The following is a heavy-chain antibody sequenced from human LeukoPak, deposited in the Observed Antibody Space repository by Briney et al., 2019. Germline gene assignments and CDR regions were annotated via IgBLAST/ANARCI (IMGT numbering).Heavy chain of an antibody. CDR3: ARDRFTTVPDY. D-gene: IGHD4-17*01. Sequence: GGSLRLSCAASGFTFSSYAMHWVRQAPGKGLEWVAVISYDGSNKYYADSVKGRFTISRDNSKNTLYLQMNSLRAEDTAVYYCARDRFTTVPDYWGQGTLVTVSS. CDR1: GFTFSSYA. CDR2: ISYDGSNK. J-gene: IGHJ4*02. V-gene: IGHV3-30-3*01.